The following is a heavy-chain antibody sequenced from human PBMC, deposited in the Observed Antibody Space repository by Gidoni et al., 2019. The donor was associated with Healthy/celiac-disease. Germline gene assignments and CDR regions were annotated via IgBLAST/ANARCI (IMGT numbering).Heavy chain of an antibody. Sequence: QVQLQESGPGLRKPSGTLSPTCSVSGGSISSINWGRWVRQPPGKGLEWIGEIHHSGSTNYNPSLKSRVTISVDKSKNQFSLKLSSVTAADTAVYYCARDLSMVRGVIGINWFDPWGQGTLVTVSS. V-gene: IGHV4-4*02. D-gene: IGHD3-10*01. J-gene: IGHJ5*02. CDR3: ARDLSMVRGVIGINWFDP. CDR1: GGSISSINW. CDR2: IHHSGST.